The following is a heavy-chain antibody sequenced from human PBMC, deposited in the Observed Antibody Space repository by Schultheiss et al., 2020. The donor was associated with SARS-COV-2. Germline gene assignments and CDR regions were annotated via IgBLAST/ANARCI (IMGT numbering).Heavy chain of an antibody. Sequence: GGSLRLSCAASGFTFSSYSMNWVRQAPGKGLEWVSGVSWNGSRTHYADSVKGRFIISRDNSRNFLYQQMNSLRAEDTAVYYCASDLYGSGSYYSRDYYYYGMDVWGQGTTVTVSS. CDR1: GFTFSSYS. CDR2: VSWNGSRT. D-gene: IGHD3-10*01. J-gene: IGHJ6*02. CDR3: ASDLYGSGSYYSRDYYYYGMDV. V-gene: IGHV3-19*01.